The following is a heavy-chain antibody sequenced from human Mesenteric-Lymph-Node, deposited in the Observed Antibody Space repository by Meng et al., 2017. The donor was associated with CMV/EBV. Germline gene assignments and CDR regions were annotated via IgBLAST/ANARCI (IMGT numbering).Heavy chain of an antibody. J-gene: IGHJ4*02. CDR3: AREVMGAVRLGYGDPLGFDY. D-gene: IGHD4-17*01. V-gene: IGHV4-39*07. Sequence: SETLSLTCTVSGGSISSSRYYWGWIRQPPGKGLEWIGSVYYSGSTYYNPSLKSRVTISVDTSKNHFSLKLSSVTAADTAMYYCAREVMGAVRLGYGDPLGFDYWGQGTLVTVSS. CDR1: GGSISSSRYY. CDR2: VYYSGST.